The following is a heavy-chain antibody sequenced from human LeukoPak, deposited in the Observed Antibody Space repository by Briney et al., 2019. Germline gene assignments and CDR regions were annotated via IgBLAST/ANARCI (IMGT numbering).Heavy chain of an antibody. V-gene: IGHV3-21*01. Sequence: GGSLRLSCAASGFTFSSYSMNWVRQAPRKGLDWVASVSSSSSYIYYEDSLKGRFTISRDNAKNSLYLQMNSLRAEDTAVYYCARDAAMARDYYYMDVWGKGTTVTVSS. J-gene: IGHJ6*03. CDR3: ARDAAMARDYYYMDV. D-gene: IGHD5-18*01. CDR2: VSSSSSYI. CDR1: GFTFSSYS.